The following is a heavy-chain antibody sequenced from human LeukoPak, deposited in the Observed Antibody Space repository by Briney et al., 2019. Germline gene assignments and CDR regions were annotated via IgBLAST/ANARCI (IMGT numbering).Heavy chain of an antibody. CDR3: ARRKKWELAENYFDY. D-gene: IGHD1-26*01. CDR1: GYTFTGYY. Sequence: ASVKVSCKASGYTFTGYYMHWVRQAPGQGLEWMGRINPNSGGTNYAQKFQGRVTMTRDTSISTAYMELSGLRSDDTAVYYCARRKKWELAENYFDYWGQGTLVTVSS. V-gene: IGHV1-2*06. J-gene: IGHJ4*02. CDR2: INPNSGGT.